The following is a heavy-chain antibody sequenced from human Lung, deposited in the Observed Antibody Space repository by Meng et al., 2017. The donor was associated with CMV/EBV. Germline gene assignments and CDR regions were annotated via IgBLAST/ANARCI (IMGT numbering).Heavy chain of an antibody. CDR2: INPKSGDT. V-gene: IGHV1-2*02. CDR1: GYTFTGYY. Sequence: ASXXVSXKASGYTFTGYYIHWVRQAPGQGLEWMGWINPKSGDTNYAQKFQGRVSMTRDTSITTGYMELRSLRSDDTAVYYCAREQAGDYGSGQGAFDIWGQGTMVTVSS. CDR3: AREQAGDYGSGQGAFDI. D-gene: IGHD3-10*01. J-gene: IGHJ3*02.